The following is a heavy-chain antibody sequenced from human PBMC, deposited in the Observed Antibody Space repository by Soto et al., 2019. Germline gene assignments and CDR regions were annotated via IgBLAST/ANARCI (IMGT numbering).Heavy chain of an antibody. Sequence: GASVKVSCKASGYTFTSYGISWVRQAPGQGLEWMGWISAYNGNTNYAQKLQGRVTMTTDTSTSTAYMELRSLRSDDTAVYYCARDSPLVPAAMHYYYYGMDVWGQGTTVTVSS. D-gene: IGHD2-2*01. J-gene: IGHJ6*02. CDR1: GYTFTSYG. CDR2: ISAYNGNT. CDR3: ARDSPLVPAAMHYYYYGMDV. V-gene: IGHV1-18*01.